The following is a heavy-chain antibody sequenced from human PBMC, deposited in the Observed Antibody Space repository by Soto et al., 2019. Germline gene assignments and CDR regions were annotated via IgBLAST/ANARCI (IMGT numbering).Heavy chain of an antibody. V-gene: IGHV4-4*02. Sequence: QVQLQESGPRLVKPSGTLSLTCAVSGASISSTNWWTWVRQPPGKGLEWIGEIYHTGSTKYNPSLKSRVTTSLDKSNNQSSLHLSSVTAADTAVYYCAPRPPRIVVVVLPIPTWGQGTLVTVSS. CDR3: APRPPRIVVVVLPIPT. CDR2: IYHTGST. J-gene: IGHJ4*02. CDR1: GASISSTNW. D-gene: IGHD2-15*01.